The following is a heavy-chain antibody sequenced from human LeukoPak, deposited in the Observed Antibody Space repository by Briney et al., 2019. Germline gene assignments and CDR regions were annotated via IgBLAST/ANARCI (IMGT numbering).Heavy chain of an antibody. CDR2: ISAYNGNT. V-gene: IGHV1-18*01. J-gene: IGHJ3*02. CDR1: GYTFTIYG. Sequence: ASVKVSCTASGYTFTIYGISWVLQAPGQGLEWMGWISAYNGNTNYAQKLQGRVTMTTDTSTSTAYMELRSLRSDDTAVYYCARTDIVVVTATRNHAFDIWGQGTMVTVSS. CDR3: ARTDIVVVTATRNHAFDI. D-gene: IGHD2-21*02.